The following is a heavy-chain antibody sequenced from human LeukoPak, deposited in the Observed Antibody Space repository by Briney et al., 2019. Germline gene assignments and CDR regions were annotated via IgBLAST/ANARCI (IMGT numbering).Heavy chain of an antibody. CDR3: ARGVREMGYFDY. CDR2: IYTGGST. Sequence: TSETLSLTCTVSGGSVSSYYWSWIRQPAGKGLEWIGRIYTGGSTNYNPSLKSRVTMSVDTSKNQCSLKLSSVTAADTAVYYCARGVREMGYFDYWGQGTLVTVSS. J-gene: IGHJ4*02. CDR1: GGSVSSYY. V-gene: IGHV4-4*07. D-gene: IGHD3-10*01.